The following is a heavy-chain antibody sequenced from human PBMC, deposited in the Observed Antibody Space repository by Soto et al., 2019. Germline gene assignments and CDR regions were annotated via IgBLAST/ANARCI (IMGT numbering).Heavy chain of an antibody. V-gene: IGHV4-59*01. CDR3: AKNYGNAFDI. CDR2: IYYSAST. CDR1: GGSISSYY. J-gene: IGHJ3*02. Sequence: SETLSLTCTVSGGSISSYYWSWIRQPPGKGLEWIGYIYYSASTNYIPSLKSRVTISVDTSKNQFSLKLSSVTAADTVVYYWAKNYGNAFDIWGQVTMVNVSS. D-gene: IGHD3-10*01.